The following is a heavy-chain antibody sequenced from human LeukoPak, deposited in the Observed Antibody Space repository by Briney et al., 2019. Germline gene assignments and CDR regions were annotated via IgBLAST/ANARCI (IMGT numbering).Heavy chain of an antibody. CDR2: ISSSGSTI. CDR1: GFTFSDYY. Sequence: GGSLRLSCAASGFTFSDYYMSWIRQAPGKGLEWVSYISSSGSTIYYADSVKGRFTISRDNAKNSLYLQMNSLRAEDTAVYYCATSYGETYYYYGMDVWGQGTTVTVSS. J-gene: IGHJ6*02. V-gene: IGHV3-11*01. CDR3: ATSYGETYYYYGMDV. D-gene: IGHD4-17*01.